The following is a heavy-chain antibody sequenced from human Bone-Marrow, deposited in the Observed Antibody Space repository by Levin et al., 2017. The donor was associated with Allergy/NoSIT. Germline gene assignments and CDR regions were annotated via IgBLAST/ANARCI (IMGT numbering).Heavy chain of an antibody. CDR3: ARGRGAARRRDGYYGMDV. D-gene: IGHD6-6*01. CDR1: GGSFSGYY. Sequence: SQTLSLTCAVYGGSFSGYYWSWIRQPPGKGLEWIGEINHSGSTNYNPSLKSRVTISVDTSKNQFSLKLSSVTAADTAVYYCARGRGAARRRDGYYGMDVWGQGTTVTVSS. V-gene: IGHV4-34*01. CDR2: INHSGST. J-gene: IGHJ6*02.